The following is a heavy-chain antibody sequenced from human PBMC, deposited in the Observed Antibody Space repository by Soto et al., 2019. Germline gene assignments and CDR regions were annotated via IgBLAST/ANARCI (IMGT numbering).Heavy chain of an antibody. CDR1: GGTFSSYT. V-gene: IGHV1-69*08. CDR3: ARDGRVATMN. D-gene: IGHD5-12*01. Sequence: QVQLVQSGAEVKKPGSSVKVSCKASGGTFSSYTISWVRQAPGQGLEWMGRIIPILGIANYAQKFQGRVTITADKSPSTAYMELSSLRSEDTAVYYCARDGRVATMNWGQGTLVTVSS. CDR2: IIPILGIA. J-gene: IGHJ4*02.